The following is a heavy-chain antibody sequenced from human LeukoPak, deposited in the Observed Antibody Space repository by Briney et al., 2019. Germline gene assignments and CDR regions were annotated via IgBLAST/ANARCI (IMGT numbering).Heavy chain of an antibody. CDR1: GGSISSYY. CDR3: ARAPFFGSGSLPFDY. D-gene: IGHD3-10*01. J-gene: IGHJ4*02. V-gene: IGHV4-59*01. Sequence: PSETLSLTCTASGGSISSYYWSWIRQPPGKGLEWIGYIYYSGSTNYNPSLKSRVTISVDTSKNQFSLKLSSVTAADTAVYYCARAPFFGSGSLPFDYWGQGTLVTVSS. CDR2: IYYSGST.